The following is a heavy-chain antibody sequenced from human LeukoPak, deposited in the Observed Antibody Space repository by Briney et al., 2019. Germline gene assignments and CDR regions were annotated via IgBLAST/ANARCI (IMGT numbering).Heavy chain of an antibody. D-gene: IGHD6-6*01. CDR1: GFTFSSYA. J-gene: IGHJ6*02. V-gene: IGHV3-30-3*01. CDR2: ISYDGSNK. Sequence: PGGSLRLSCAASGFTFSSYAMHWVRQAPGKGLEWVAVISYDGSNKYYADSVKGRFTISRDNSKNTLYLQMNSLRAEDTAVYYCARGFGKVAANVFGGYTMDVWGQGTTVTVSS. CDR3: ARGFGKVAANVFGGYTMDV.